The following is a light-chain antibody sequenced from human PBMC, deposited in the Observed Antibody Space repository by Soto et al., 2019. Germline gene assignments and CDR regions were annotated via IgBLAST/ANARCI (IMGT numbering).Light chain of an antibody. CDR1: QGISRA. Sequence: AIQLTQSPSSLSASVGDRVTITCRASQGISRALAWYQQKPGKAPKLLIYDASSLESGVPSRFSGSGSGTDFTLTISSLQPEDFATYYCQQFNSYPPRFTFGPGTKVDIK. CDR3: QQFNSYPPRFT. J-gene: IGKJ3*01. CDR2: DAS. V-gene: IGKV1-13*02.